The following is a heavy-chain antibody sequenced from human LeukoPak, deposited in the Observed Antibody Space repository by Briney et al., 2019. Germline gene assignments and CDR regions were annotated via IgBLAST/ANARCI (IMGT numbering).Heavy chain of an antibody. CDR3: AAGPSSNGHQLPY. CDR1: GFTFSGYW. Sequence: PGGSLRLSCEASGFTFSGYWMHWVRQAPGKGLVWVSRMSSDSTRSSHADSVKGRFTISRDNAKKMVYLQMNSLRVEDSAVYYCAAGPSSNGHQLPYWDQGTLVTVSS. CDR2: MSSDSTRS. V-gene: IGHV3-74*01. J-gene: IGHJ4*02. D-gene: IGHD4-11*01.